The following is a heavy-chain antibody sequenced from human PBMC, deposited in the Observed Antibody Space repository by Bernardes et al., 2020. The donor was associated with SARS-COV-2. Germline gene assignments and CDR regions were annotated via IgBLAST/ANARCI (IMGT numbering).Heavy chain of an antibody. CDR3: VRTDCSDSACHSGF. CDR1: GFTFSNYE. V-gene: IGHV3-48*03. J-gene: IGHJ4*02. CDR2: ITSSGGAT. Sequence: GGSLRLSCAASGFTFSNYEMNWVRQAPGRGLEWVSYITSSGGATLYADSVKGRFTISRDNAENSLYLQMNSLSAEDTALYYCVRTDCSDSACHSGFWGQGTLVTVSS. D-gene: IGHD2-15*01.